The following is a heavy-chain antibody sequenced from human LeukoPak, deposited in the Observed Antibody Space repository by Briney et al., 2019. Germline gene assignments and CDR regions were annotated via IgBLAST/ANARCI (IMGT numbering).Heavy chain of an antibody. D-gene: IGHD2-2*01. CDR2: ISSSASTT. V-gene: IGHV3-23*01. CDR1: GFTFSNYA. CDR3: AKRSCSTATCYGGIDY. J-gene: IGHJ4*02. Sequence: GGSLRISCAASGFTFSNYAMSWVRQAPGKGLEWVSGISSSASTTYNADSVKGRFTISRGNSKNTLYLQMNSLRAGDTALYYCAKRSCSTATCYGGIDYWGQGTLVTVSS.